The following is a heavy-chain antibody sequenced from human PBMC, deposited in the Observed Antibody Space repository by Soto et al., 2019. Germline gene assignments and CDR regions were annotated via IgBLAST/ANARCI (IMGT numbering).Heavy chain of an antibody. V-gene: IGHV3-23*01. J-gene: IGHJ3*02. D-gene: IGHD3-10*01. CDR1: GFTFSSYA. CDR2: ISGSGGST. Sequence: GESLKISCAASGFTFSSYAMSWVRQAPGKGLEWVSAISGSGGSTYYADSVKGRFTISRDNSKNTLYLQMNSLRAEDTAVYYCAKDYGVTYYYGSGSYYTRFDAFDIWGQGTMVTVSS. CDR3: AKDYGVTYYYGSGSYYTRFDAFDI.